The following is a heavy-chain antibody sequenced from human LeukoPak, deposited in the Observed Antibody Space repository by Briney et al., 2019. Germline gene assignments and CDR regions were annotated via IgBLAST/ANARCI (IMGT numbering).Heavy chain of an antibody. CDR2: INHSGST. D-gene: IGHD3-9*01. Sequence: PSETLSLTSAVYGGSFSGYYWSWIRQPPGQGLEWIGEINHSGSTNYNPSLKSRVTISVDTSKNQFTLKLSSVTAADTAVYYCARARSLGLRYFDWTPTYFDYWGQGTLVTVSS. CDR1: GGSFSGYY. J-gene: IGHJ4*02. CDR3: ARARSLGLRYFDWTPTYFDY. V-gene: IGHV4-34*01.